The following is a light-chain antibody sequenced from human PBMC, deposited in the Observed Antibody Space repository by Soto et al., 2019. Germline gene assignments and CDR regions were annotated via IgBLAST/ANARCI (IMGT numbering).Light chain of an antibody. CDR3: CSYAGSRGVV. Sequence: QTVLTQPASASGSPGQSITISCTGTSSDVGSYNLVSWYQQHPGKAPKLMIYEVSKRPSGVSNRFSGSKSGNTASLTISGLQAEDEADYYGCSYAGSRGVVFGGGTQLTVL. CDR1: SSDVGSYNL. CDR2: EVS. V-gene: IGLV2-23*02. J-gene: IGLJ2*01.